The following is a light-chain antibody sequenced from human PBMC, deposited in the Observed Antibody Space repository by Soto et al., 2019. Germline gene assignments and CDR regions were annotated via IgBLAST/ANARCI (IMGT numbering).Light chain of an antibody. CDR1: QSLAHRVGNTY. J-gene: IGKJ2*01. V-gene: IGKV2-24*01. CDR2: AIS. CDR3: VQATASYT. Sequence: DVVMTQTPLSSSVTLGQPASLSCSSSQSLAHRVGNTYLSWLHQRPGQPPRLIIYAISTRFSGVPDRFSGSGAGSHFTLHISRVEAEYVGIYYCVQATASYTFGQGTKLEIK.